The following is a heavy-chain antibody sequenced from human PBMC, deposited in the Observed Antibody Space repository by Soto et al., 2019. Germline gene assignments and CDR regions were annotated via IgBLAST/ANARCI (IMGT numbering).Heavy chain of an antibody. V-gene: IGHV3-23*01. CDR2: IGESGTPT. CDR3: ARYIPGVRYYGMDV. J-gene: IGHJ6*02. D-gene: IGHD2-2*01. CDR1: GFTFSSYA. Sequence: TGGSLRLSCAAFGFTFSSYAMKWVRQAPGKGLEWVSLIGESGTPTYYADSVKGRFTISRDNSGNTLFLEMYSLRAEDTAVYYCARYIPGVRYYGMDVWGQGTTVTVSS.